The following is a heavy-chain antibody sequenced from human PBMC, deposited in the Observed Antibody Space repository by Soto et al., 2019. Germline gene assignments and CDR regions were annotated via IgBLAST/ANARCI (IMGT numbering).Heavy chain of an antibody. V-gene: IGHV3-7*01. Sequence: EVQLVESGGGSVQPGGSLRLSCTVSGFPFSDFLMSWVRQAPGKGLEWVATIEEDGSEKYYVDSVKGRFTVSRDNTKSSLYLQMNSLRAEDTAGYYCARSLDYWGQGTLVTVSS. CDR1: GFPFSDFL. J-gene: IGHJ4*02. CDR2: IEEDGSEK. CDR3: ARSLDY.